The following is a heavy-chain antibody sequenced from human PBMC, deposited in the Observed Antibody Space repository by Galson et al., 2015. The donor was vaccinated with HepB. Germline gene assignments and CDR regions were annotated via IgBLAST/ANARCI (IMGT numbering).Heavy chain of an antibody. CDR1: GYTFTGYY. Sequence: SVKVSCKASGYTFTGYYMHWVRQAPGQGLEWMGRINPNSGGTNYAQQFQGRVTLTTDTSISTTYLELSSLRSDDTAIYYCARVTVTNLDYWGQGTLVTVSS. CDR2: INPNSGGT. V-gene: IGHV1-2*06. J-gene: IGHJ4*02. D-gene: IGHD4-17*01. CDR3: ARVTVTNLDY.